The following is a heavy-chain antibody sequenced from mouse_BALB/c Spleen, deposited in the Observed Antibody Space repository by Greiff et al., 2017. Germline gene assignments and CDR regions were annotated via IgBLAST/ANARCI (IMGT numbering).Heavy chain of an antibody. Sequence: DVKLVESGGGLVQPGGSRKLSCAASGFTFSSFGMHWVRQAPEKGLEWVAYISSGSSTIYYADTVKGRFTISRDNPKNTLFLQMTSLRSEDTAMYYCARQRGCGYAMDYWGQGTSVTVSS. CDR1: GFTFSSFG. V-gene: IGHV5-17*02. CDR2: ISSGSSTI. CDR3: ARQRGCGYAMDY. J-gene: IGHJ4*01.